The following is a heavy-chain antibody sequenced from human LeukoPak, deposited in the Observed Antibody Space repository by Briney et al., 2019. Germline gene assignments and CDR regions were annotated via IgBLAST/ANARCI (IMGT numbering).Heavy chain of an antibody. CDR3: ASTLVAAHPDYFDY. CDR2: IYYSGST. Sequence: SETLSLTCTVSGGSISSSSYYWGWIRQPPGKGLEWIGRIYYSGSTYYNPSLKSRVTISVYTSKNQFSPKLSSVTAADTAVYYCASTLVAAHPDYFDYWGQGTLVTVSS. V-gene: IGHV4-39*07. D-gene: IGHD2-15*01. CDR1: GGSISSSSYY. J-gene: IGHJ4*02.